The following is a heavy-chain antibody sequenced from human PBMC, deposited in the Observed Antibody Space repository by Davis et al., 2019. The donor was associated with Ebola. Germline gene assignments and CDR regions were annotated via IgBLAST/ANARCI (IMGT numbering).Heavy chain of an antibody. CDR2: INPNDGRT. CDR1: GYTFTNYY. CDR3: ARGQSVAGGLWGWFDP. J-gene: IGHJ5*02. V-gene: IGHV1-46*01. D-gene: IGHD6-19*01. Sequence: AASVKVSCKASGYTFTNYYMHWVRQAPGQGLEWMGMINPNDGRTIYAQKFQGRVTVTRDTSTTTVYMELSSLRSEDTAVYYCARGQSVAGGLWGWFDPWGQGTLVTVSS.